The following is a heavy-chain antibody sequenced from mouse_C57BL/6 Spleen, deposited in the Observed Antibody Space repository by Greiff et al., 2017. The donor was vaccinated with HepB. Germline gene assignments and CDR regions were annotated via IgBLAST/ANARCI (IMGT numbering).Heavy chain of an antibody. CDR2: INHDGSST. V-gene: IGHV5-16*01. CDR3: AIYSNYFISYAMDY. CDR1: GFIFSDYY. D-gene: IGHD2-5*01. J-gene: IGHJ4*01. Sequence: EVMLVESEGGVVQPGSSMKLSCTASGFIFSDYYMAWVRQVPEKGLEWLANINHDGSSTYYLDSLKSRFIISRENAKNILYLQMSSLKSEDTATYYCAIYSNYFISYAMDYWGQGTSVTVSS.